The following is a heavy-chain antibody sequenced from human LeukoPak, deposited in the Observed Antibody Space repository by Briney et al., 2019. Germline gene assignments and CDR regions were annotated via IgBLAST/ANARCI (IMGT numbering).Heavy chain of an antibody. CDR1: GFTFSDYY. J-gene: IGHJ4*02. D-gene: IGHD6-19*01. CDR3: ARDEYSSGLLYYFDY. Sequence: GGSLRLSCAASGFTFSDYYMSWIRQAPGKGLEGVSYISSSGSTIYYADSVKGRFTISRDNAKNSLYLQMNSLRAEDTAVYYCARDEYSSGLLYYFDYWGQGTLVTVSS. V-gene: IGHV3-11*04. CDR2: ISSSGSTI.